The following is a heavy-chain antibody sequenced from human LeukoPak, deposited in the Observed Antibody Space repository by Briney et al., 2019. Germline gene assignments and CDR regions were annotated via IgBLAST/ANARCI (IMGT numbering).Heavy chain of an antibody. CDR1: GFTFSSYA. CDR2: ISGSGGST. J-gene: IGHJ6*02. V-gene: IGHV3-23*01. D-gene: IGHD5-24*01. CDR3: AKDVHPVSGDGYTNYYYYGVDV. Sequence: PGGSLRLPCAASGFTFSSYAMSWVRQAPGKGLEWVSAISGSGGSTYYADSVRGRFTISRDNSKNTLYLQMNSLRAEDTAVYYCAKDVHPVSGDGYTNYYYYGVDVWGQGTRSPSP.